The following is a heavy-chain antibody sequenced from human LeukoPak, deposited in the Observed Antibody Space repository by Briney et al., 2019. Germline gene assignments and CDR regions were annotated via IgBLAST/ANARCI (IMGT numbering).Heavy chain of an antibody. D-gene: IGHD1-7*01. CDR2: INHSGST. V-gene: IGHV4-34*01. Sequence: SETLSLTCAVYGGSFSGYYWSWIRQPPGKGLEWIGEINHSGSTNYNPSLKSRVTISVDTSKNQFSLKLSSVTAADTAVYYCARLNWNYAAFDIWGQGTMVTVSS. CDR3: ARLNWNYAAFDI. CDR1: GGSFSGYY. J-gene: IGHJ3*02.